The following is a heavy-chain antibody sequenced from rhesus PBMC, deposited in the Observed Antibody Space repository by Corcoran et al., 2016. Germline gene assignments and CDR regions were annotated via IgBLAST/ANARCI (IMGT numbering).Heavy chain of an antibody. Sequence: QLQLQESGPGLVKPSETLSLTCAVSGGSISGNYWTWIRQFPGKGLEWIGRVSGSGGNTDYNPSLKSRVTSSRDTSKNHFSLNLNSVTAADTATYYCTLSFGSGWSPRWGQGLLVTVSS. V-gene: IGHV4-173*01. J-gene: IGHJ4*01. CDR2: VSGSGGNT. CDR1: GGSISGNY. CDR3: TLSFGSGWSPR. D-gene: IGHD6S26*01.